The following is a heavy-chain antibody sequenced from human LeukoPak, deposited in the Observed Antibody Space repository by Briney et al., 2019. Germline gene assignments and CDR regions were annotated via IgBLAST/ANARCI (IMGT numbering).Heavy chain of an antibody. D-gene: IGHD3-10*01. J-gene: IGHJ6*03. CDR3: ARHGSITMVRGKRRYYYMDV. CDR2: IYNGDGT. Sequence: PGGSLRLSCAASGLTFSNYAMSWVRQAPGKGLEWVSVIYNGDGTYYADSVKGRFTISRDNSKNTLYLQMNSLRAEDTAVYYCARHGSITMVRGKRRYYYMDVWGKGTTVTISS. CDR1: GLTFSNYA. V-gene: IGHV3-66*04.